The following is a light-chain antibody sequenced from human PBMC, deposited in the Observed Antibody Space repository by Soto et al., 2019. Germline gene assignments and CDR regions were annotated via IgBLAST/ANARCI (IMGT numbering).Light chain of an antibody. Sequence: EIVLTQSPATLSLSPGERATLSCRASQSVNSYLAWYQQKPGQGPRLLIYDASNRATSIPARFSGSGSGTDFTLPISSLEPEDCAVYYCQQRSNWPALTFGGGTKVEIK. V-gene: IGKV3-11*01. CDR2: DAS. J-gene: IGKJ4*01. CDR1: QSVNSY. CDR3: QQRSNWPALT.